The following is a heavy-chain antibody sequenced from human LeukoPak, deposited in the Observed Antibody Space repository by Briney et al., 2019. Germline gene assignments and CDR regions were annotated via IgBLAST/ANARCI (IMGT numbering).Heavy chain of an antibody. Sequence: GGSPRLSCAASGFTFSSYWMSWVRQAPGKGLEWVANIKQDGSEKYYVDSVKGRFTISRDNAKNSLYLQMNSLRAEDTAVYYCARDFLPYYLLFDYWGQGTLVTVSS. CDR3: ARDFLPYYLLFDY. CDR1: GFTFSSYW. J-gene: IGHJ4*02. V-gene: IGHV3-7*01. D-gene: IGHD2-8*01. CDR2: IKQDGSEK.